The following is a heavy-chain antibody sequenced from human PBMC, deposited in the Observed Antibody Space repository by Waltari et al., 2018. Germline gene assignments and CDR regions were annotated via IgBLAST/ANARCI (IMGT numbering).Heavy chain of an antibody. V-gene: IGHV1-3*01. D-gene: IGHD5-12*01. J-gene: IGHJ4*02. Sequence: QVQLVQSGAEVKKPGASVKVSCKASGYTFTSYAMHWVRQAPGQRLEWMGWINAGNGNKKYSQKFQGRVTITTDESTSTAYMELSSLRAEDTAVYYCARDSGYDSAWVYWGQGTLVTVSS. CDR2: INAGNGNK. CDR1: GYTFTSYA. CDR3: ARDSGYDSAWVY.